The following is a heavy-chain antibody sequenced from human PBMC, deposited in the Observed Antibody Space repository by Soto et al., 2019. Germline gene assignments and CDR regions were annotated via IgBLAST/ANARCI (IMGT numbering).Heavy chain of an antibody. CDR2: MYYSGST. Sequence: QLQLQESGPGLVKPSETLSLKCTVSGASISSSSYYWGWIRQPPGKGLEYIGSMYYSGSTYYNPSLESRLTISVDMSKNQCSLKLSSVTAADTAVYYCATLKGIAVAGIHYWGQGTLVTVSS. CDR1: GASISSSSYY. J-gene: IGHJ4*02. D-gene: IGHD6-19*01. CDR3: ATLKGIAVAGIHY. V-gene: IGHV4-39*01.